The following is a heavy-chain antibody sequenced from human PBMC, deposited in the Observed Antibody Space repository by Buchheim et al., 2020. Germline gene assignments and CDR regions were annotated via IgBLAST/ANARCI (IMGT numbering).Heavy chain of an antibody. V-gene: IGHV3-23*04. CDR3: AKYTSGWNDHY. CDR2: ISGSGGTT. D-gene: IGHD6-19*01. J-gene: IGHJ4*02. Sequence: EVQLVESGGGLVQPGGSLRLPCAASGFTFSSYAMTWVRQAPGKGLEWVSAISGSGGTTYYADSVKGRFPISRDNSQNPLYLQMNSLRADDTAVYYCAKYTSGWNDHYWGQGTL. CDR1: GFTFSSYA.